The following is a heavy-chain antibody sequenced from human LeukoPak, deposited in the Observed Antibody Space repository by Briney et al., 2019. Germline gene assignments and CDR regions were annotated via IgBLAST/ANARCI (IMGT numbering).Heavy chain of an antibody. CDR1: GGSIGSGDYY. Sequence: SETLSLTCTVSGGSIGSGDYYWSWIRQPPGKGLEWIAYMYYSGSTYYNPSLKSRVTMSADTSKNQLSLKLSSVTAADTAVYYCARQYYDDSRIDPWGQGILVTVSS. D-gene: IGHD3-22*01. CDR3: ARQYYDDSRIDP. CDR2: MYYSGST. V-gene: IGHV4-30-4*01. J-gene: IGHJ5*02.